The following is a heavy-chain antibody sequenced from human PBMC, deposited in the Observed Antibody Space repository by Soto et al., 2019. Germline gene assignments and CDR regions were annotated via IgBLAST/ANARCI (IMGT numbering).Heavy chain of an antibody. D-gene: IGHD2-15*01. CDR1: GGAFSDYA. CDR2: IMPIFRAP. V-gene: IGHV1-69*12. CDR3: ASWLKGPDIGNYYYGMDV. Sequence: QVQLVQSGAEVKKPGSSVKVSCKASGGAFSDYAFSWVRQAPGQGLEWLGGIMPIFRAPDYAQKFQGRVTITADEFTRTAYMEMNSVRSEDTAVYYCASWLKGPDIGNYYYGMDVW. J-gene: IGHJ6*01.